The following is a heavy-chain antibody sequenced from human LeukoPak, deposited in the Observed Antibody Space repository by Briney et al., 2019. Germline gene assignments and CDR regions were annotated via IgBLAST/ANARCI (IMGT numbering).Heavy chain of an antibody. Sequence: SETLSLTCTVSGGSISSFYWTWIRQPPGRGLECIGYIYTGGITNYNPSLKSRVTISVDTSKNQFSLKLSSVTAADTAVYYCARQGGYSSPFSVWGEGTTVTVSS. CDR2: IYTGGIT. J-gene: IGHJ6*04. D-gene: IGHD6-19*01. CDR1: GGSISSFY. CDR3: ARQGGYSSPFSV. V-gene: IGHV4-4*09.